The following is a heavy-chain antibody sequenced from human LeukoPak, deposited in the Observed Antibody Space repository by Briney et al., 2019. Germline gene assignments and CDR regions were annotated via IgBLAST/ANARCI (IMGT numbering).Heavy chain of an antibody. CDR1: GFTFSSYS. D-gene: IGHD2-2*01. Sequence: GGSLRLSCAAPGFTFSSYSMNWVRQAPGKGLEWVSYISTSSTMIYYADSVKGRFTISRDNSKNTLYLQMNSLRAVDTAVYYCAKGKDQLLSFDYWGQGTLVTVSS. V-gene: IGHV3-48*01. CDR2: ISTSSTMI. J-gene: IGHJ4*02. CDR3: AKGKDQLLSFDY.